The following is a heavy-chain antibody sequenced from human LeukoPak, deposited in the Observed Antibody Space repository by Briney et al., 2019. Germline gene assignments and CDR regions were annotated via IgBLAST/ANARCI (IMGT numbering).Heavy chain of an antibody. Sequence: GGSLRLSCAASGFTFSSYAMHWVRQAPGKGLEWVADISYDGTNKYSADSVKGRFTISRDNSKNTLCLQMNSLRAEDTAVYCCARDLTVSYYYDSSGYYPSYWGQGTLVTVSS. J-gene: IGHJ4*02. D-gene: IGHD3-22*01. V-gene: IGHV3-30-3*01. CDR3: ARDLTVSYYYDSSGYYPSY. CDR2: ISYDGTNK. CDR1: GFTFSSYA.